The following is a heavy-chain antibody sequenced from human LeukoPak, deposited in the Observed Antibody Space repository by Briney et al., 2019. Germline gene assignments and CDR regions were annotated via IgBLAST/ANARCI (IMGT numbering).Heavy chain of an antibody. J-gene: IGHJ4*02. CDR1: GFTFGSYG. V-gene: IGHV3-48*01. CDR2: ISSSSSSI. Sequence: GGSLRLSCAASGFTFGSYGMNWVRQAPGKGLEWVSYISSSSSSIYYADSVKGRFTISRDKAKNPLYLQMNSLRVEDAAVYDCAGVEMATIGDYWGQGNLVTVSS. CDR3: AGVEMATIGDY. D-gene: IGHD5-24*01.